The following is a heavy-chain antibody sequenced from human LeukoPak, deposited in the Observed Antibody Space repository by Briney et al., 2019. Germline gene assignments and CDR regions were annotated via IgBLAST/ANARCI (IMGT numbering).Heavy chain of an antibody. CDR2: ISSSSSYI. CDR1: GFTFSSYE. CDR3: ASPILSSSNYDY. V-gene: IGHV3-21*01. Sequence: GGSLRLSCAASGFTFSSYEMNWVRQAPGKGLEWVSSISSSSSYIYYADSVKGRFTISRDNAKNSLYLQMNSLRAEDTAVYYCASPILSSSNYDYWGQGTLVTVSS. J-gene: IGHJ4*02. D-gene: IGHD6-13*01.